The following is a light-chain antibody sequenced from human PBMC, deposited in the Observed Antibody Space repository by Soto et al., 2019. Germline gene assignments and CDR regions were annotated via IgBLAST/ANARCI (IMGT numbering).Light chain of an antibody. Sequence: QPVLTQPPSVSGAPGQRVTISCTGRSSKIGAGYDVHWYQQLPGTAPKLLISGNSNRPSEVPDRFSGSKSGTSASLAITGLQAEDEADYYCQSYDSSLSGVVFGGGTKLTVL. J-gene: IGLJ2*01. CDR1: SSKIGAGYD. CDR3: QSYDSSLSGVV. CDR2: GNS. V-gene: IGLV1-40*01.